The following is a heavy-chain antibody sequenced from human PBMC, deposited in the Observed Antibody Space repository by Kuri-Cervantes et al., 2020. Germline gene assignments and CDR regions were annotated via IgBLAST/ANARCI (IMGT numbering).Heavy chain of an antibody. CDR1: GFTFSSYS. Sequence: GESLKISCAASGFTFSSYSMNWVRQAPGKGLEWVSSISSSSSYIYYADSVKGRFTISRDNAKNSLYLQMNSLRAEDTAVYYCAKRSVRFLEWLSAEFDYWGQGTLGT. V-gene: IGHV3-21*01. CDR3: AKRSVRFLEWLSAEFDY. J-gene: IGHJ4*02. CDR2: ISSSSSYI. D-gene: IGHD3-3*01.